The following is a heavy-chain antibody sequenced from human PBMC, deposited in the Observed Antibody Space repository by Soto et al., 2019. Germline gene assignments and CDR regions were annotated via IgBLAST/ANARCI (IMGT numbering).Heavy chain of an antibody. CDR1: GYSSRNGYY. J-gene: IGHJ5*02. CDR2: IYHSGST. CDR3: ARVGPYCGGDCYSPPP. V-gene: IGHV4-38-2*01. D-gene: IGHD2-21*02. Sequence: AETLSLSCAVSGYSSRNGYYWGCIRQPPGKGLEWIGTIYHSGSTYYNPSLKSRVTISVDASENHFSLKLSSVTAADTAVYYCARVGPYCGGDCYSPPPWGQGTLVTVSS.